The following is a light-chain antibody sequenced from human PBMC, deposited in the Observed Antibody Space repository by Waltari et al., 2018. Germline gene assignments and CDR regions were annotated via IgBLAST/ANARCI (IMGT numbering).Light chain of an antibody. CDR2: VNSDGSH. Sequence: QLVLPQSPSASASLGASVKPTCPLSSGHSTNVVAWLQQQPEKGPRFLMKVNSDGSHTKGDEIPDRFPGSSSGAERYLTISSLQSEDETDYYCQTGGHGTWVFGGGTKLTVL. CDR1: SGHSTNV. CDR3: QTGGHGTWV. J-gene: IGLJ3*02. V-gene: IGLV4-69*01.